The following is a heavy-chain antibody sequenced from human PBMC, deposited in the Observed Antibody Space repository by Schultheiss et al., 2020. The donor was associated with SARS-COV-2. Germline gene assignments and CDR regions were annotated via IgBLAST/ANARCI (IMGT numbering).Heavy chain of an antibody. CDR2: VYYSGNT. D-gene: IGHD3-10*01. Sequence: SETLSLTCTVSGAYIRSYYWSWVRQPPGKGLEWIGYVYYSGNTNYSPSLKSRVTMSVDTSRNQVSLKLSSVTAADTAVYYCGYYGSGMPYFQYSGHGSQVTVSS. CDR1: GAYIRSYY. J-gene: IGHJ4*01. CDR3: GYYGSGMPYFQY. V-gene: IGHV4-59*08.